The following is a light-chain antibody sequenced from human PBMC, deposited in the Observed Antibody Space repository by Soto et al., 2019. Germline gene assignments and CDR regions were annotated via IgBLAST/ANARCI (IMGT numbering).Light chain of an antibody. V-gene: IGKV3-15*01. CDR1: QSVSSN. CDR2: RAS. CDR3: QQYNNWPRT. J-gene: IGKJ1*01. Sequence: EIVMTQSPATLSVSPGERATLSCRASQSVSSNLACYQQKPGQAPRLLIYRASTRATGIPARFSGSGSGTEFTLTISSLQSEDFAVSYCQQYNNWPRTFGQGTKMEIK.